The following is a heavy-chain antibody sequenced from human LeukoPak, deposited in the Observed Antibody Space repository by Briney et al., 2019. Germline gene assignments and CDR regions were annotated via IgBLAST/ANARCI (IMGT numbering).Heavy chain of an antibody. Sequence: SVKVSCKASGYTFTGYYMHWVRQAPGQGLEWMGRIVPIFGTTNYAQKFQGRVTITTDESTSTAYMELSSLRSEDTAVYYCARDRGERGSSWSLPAHGFDIWGQGTMVTVSS. CDR2: IVPIFGTT. CDR3: ARDRGERGSSWSLPAHGFDI. CDR1: GYTFTGYY. D-gene: IGHD6-13*01. V-gene: IGHV1-69*05. J-gene: IGHJ3*02.